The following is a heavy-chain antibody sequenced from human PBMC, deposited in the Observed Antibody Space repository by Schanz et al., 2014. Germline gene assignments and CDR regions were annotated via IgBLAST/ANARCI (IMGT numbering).Heavy chain of an antibody. Sequence: VQLVESGGGLVKPGGSLRLSCAASGFTFSSYAMSWVRQGPGKGLEWVSGISGGGGTRNYADSVKGRFTVFRDNSKRTLYLEINDPRAEDTAVYYCAKDSCSSTTCYGYGMDVWGQGSTVTVSS. J-gene: IGHJ6*02. CDR2: ISGGGGTR. CDR1: GFTFSSYA. V-gene: IGHV3-23*04. CDR3: AKDSCSSTTCYGYGMDV. D-gene: IGHD2-2*01.